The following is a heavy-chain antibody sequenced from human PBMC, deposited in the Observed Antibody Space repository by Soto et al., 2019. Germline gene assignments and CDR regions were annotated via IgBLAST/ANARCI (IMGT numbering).Heavy chain of an antibody. D-gene: IGHD6-13*01. Sequence: SESLSLTCTVSGGSISSGDYYWSWIRQPPGKGLEWIGYIYYSGSTYYNPSLKSRVTISVDTSKNQFSLKLSSVTAADTAVYYCASYIAAAGPPSQKQAKNWFDPWGQGTLVTVSS. CDR2: IYYSGST. J-gene: IGHJ5*02. CDR3: ASYIAAAGPPSQKQAKNWFDP. V-gene: IGHV4-30-4*01. CDR1: GGSISSGDYY.